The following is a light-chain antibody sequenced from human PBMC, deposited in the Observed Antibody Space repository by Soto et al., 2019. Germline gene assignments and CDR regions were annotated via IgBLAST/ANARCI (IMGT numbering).Light chain of an antibody. CDR3: QQYNDYPWT. J-gene: IGKJ1*01. CDR2: ASS. Sequence: DIQMTQSPSSLSASVGDTVTITCRASHDVSKYVGWFQQRPGKAPKSLIYASSTLNSGVPSRFSGGYSGTDFTLTISSLQPEDFATYFCQQYNDYPWTLGQGTTVEIK. CDR1: HDVSKY. V-gene: IGKV1-16*01.